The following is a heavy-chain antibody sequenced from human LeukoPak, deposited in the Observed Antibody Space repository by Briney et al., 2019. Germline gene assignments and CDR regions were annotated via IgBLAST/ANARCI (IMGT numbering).Heavy chain of an antibody. Sequence: GGSLRLSCAASGFTFSSYGMHWVRQAPGKGLEWVANIKQDGSEKYYVDSVKGRFTISRDNAKNSLYLQMNSLRAEDTAVYYCAKGRMRYFDWLLYLPYYFDYWGQGTLVTVSS. CDR2: IKQDGSEK. D-gene: IGHD3-9*01. V-gene: IGHV3-7*01. J-gene: IGHJ4*02. CDR1: GFTFSSYG. CDR3: AKGRMRYFDWLLYLPYYFDY.